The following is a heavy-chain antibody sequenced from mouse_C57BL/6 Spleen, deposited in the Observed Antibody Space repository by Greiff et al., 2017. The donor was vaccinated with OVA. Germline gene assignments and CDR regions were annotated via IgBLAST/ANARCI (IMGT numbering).Heavy chain of an antibody. CDR1: GYTFTSYW. D-gene: IGHD3-3*01. CDR3: ARGRRAPYFDY. Sequence: QVQLQQPGAELVMPGASVKLSCKASGYTFTSYWMHWVKQRPGQGLEWIGEIDPSDSYTNYNQKFKGKSTLTVDKSSSTAYMQLSSLTSEDSAVLYYARGRRAPYFDYWGKGTTLTVSS. V-gene: IGHV1-69*01. CDR2: IDPSDSYT. J-gene: IGHJ2*01.